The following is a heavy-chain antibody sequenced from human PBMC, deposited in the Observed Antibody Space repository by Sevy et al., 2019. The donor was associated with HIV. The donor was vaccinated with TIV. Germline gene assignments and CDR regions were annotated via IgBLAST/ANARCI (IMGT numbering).Heavy chain of an antibody. CDR3: ARTSRGIVVIPAAQHYYGMDV. J-gene: IGHJ6*02. D-gene: IGHD2-2*01. CDR1: GYTFTSYG. Sequence: ASAKVSCKASGYTFTSYGMNWVRQAPGQGLEWMGWINTNTGNPTYAQGFTGRFVFSLDTSVSTAYLQISSLKAEDTAVYYCARTSRGIVVIPAAQHYYGMDVWGQGTTVTVSS. V-gene: IGHV7-4-1*02. CDR2: INTNTGNP.